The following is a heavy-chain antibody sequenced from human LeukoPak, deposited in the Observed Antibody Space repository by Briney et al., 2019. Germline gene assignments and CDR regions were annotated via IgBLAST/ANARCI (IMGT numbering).Heavy chain of an antibody. J-gene: IGHJ6*03. D-gene: IGHD2-2*01. V-gene: IGHV3-48*03. CDR1: GFTFSSYE. CDR3: ARNGVVPAAHFMDV. Sequence: GGSLRLSCAASGFTFSSYEMNWVRQAPGKGLGWVSYISSSGSTIYYADSVKGRFTISRDNAKNSLYLQMNSLRAEDTAVYYCARNGVVPAAHFMDVWGKGTTVTVSS. CDR2: ISSSGSTI.